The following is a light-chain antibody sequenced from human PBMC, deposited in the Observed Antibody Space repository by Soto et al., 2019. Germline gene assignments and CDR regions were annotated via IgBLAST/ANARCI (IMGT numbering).Light chain of an antibody. Sequence: EIVVTQSPATLSVSPGERATLSCRASQSVSNNYLAWYQQTPGQAPRLLIYGASSRATGIPDRFSGSGSGTDFTLTISRLEPEDFAVYYCQQYGSSPITFGQGTRLEIK. J-gene: IGKJ5*01. CDR1: QSVSNNY. V-gene: IGKV3-20*01. CDR3: QQYGSSPIT. CDR2: GAS.